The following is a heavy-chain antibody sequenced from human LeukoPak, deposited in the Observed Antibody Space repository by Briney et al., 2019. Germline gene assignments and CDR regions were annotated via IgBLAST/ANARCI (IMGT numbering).Heavy chain of an antibody. CDR2: IRAGGENT. D-gene: IGHD2-21*02. Sequence: GGSLRLSCAASGFTFSNYDMNWVRQAPGKGLDWVSAIRAGGENTFYADSVKGRFTISRDNSKNTLFLQMNSLRAEDTAVYYCAKDRNIVAVTAIDCWGQGTLVTVSS. V-gene: IGHV3-23*01. J-gene: IGHJ4*02. CDR3: AKDRNIVAVTAIDC. CDR1: GFTFSNYD.